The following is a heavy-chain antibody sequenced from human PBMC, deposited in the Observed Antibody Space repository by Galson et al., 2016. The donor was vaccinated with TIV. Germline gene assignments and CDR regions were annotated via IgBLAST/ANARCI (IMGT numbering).Heavy chain of an antibody. V-gene: IGHV3-20*01. Sequence: SLRLSCAASGFTFSSFGMHWVRQAPGKGLEWVSGINWNGGSTGYADSVKGRFTISRDNAKNSLYLQMNSLRAEDTALYHCARVRSCGGDCYYFDYWGQGSLVTVSS. CDR1: GFTFSSFG. CDR3: ARVRSCGGDCYYFDY. D-gene: IGHD2-21*02. CDR2: INWNGGST. J-gene: IGHJ4*02.